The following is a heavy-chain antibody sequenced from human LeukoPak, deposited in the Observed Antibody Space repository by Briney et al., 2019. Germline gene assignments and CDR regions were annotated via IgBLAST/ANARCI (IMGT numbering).Heavy chain of an antibody. CDR1: GGSINNGRYY. D-gene: IGHD5-18*01. Sequence: KSSETLSLTCTVSGGSINNGRYYWAWIRQPPGKGLEWIGTTYYSGSTYYNPSLKSRVTISVDRSRDQFSLNLYFVTAADTAVYFCARHLSPVTLLDPFDIWGQGTMVTVSS. J-gene: IGHJ3*02. V-gene: IGHV4-39*01. CDR3: ARHLSPVTLLDPFDI. CDR2: TYYSGST.